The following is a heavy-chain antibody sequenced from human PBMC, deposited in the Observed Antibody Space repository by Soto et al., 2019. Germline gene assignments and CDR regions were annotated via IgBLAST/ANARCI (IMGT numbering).Heavy chain of an antibody. Sequence: ASVKVSCKASGYTFTSYGISWVRQAPGQGIEWMGWISGYTGNTNYAQKVQGRVTLTTDTSTSTAYMELRSLRSDDTAVYYCAVYGDYVAWFDPWGQGTLVTVSS. CDR1: GYTFTSYG. D-gene: IGHD4-17*01. J-gene: IGHJ5*02. CDR3: AVYGDYVAWFDP. V-gene: IGHV1-18*01. CDR2: ISGYTGNT.